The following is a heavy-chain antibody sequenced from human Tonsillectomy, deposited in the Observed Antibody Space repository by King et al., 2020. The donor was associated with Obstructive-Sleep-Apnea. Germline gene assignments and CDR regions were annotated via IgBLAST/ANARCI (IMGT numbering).Heavy chain of an antibody. CDR3: ARRDDY. CDR2: INDSGST. V-gene: IGHV4-34*01. J-gene: IGHJ4*02. Sequence: VQLQQWGAGLLKPSETLSLTCAVFVGSFSGPRWSWIRQSPGKGLQWSGDINDSGSTNHNPSLSSRVTISLDTSKNQFSLKLNSVTAADTAVYYCARRDDYWGQGTLVTVSS. CDR1: VGSFSGPR.